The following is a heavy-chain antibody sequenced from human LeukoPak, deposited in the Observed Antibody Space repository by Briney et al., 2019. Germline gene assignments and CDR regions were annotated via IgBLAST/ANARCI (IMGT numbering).Heavy chain of an antibody. D-gene: IGHD3-10*02. CDR3: ADLSISMIGGV. J-gene: IGHJ6*04. Sequence: GGSLTLSCAASGFTFSSYEMNWVRQAPGKGLEWVSYISSSGSTIYYADSVKGRFTISRDNANNSLYLQMASLRAEHRAVYYCADLSISMIGGVWGKGTTVTISS. V-gene: IGHV3-48*03. CDR1: GFTFSSYE. CDR2: ISSSGSTI.